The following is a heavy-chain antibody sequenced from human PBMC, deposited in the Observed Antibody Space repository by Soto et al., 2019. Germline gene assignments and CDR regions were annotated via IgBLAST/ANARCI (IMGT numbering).Heavy chain of an antibody. CDR3: ARQELNDSSGYDAFDI. V-gene: IGHV5-51*01. D-gene: IGHD3-22*01. CDR2: IYPGDSNT. J-gene: IGHJ3*02. Sequence: PGESLKISCKGSGYSFTSYWIGWVRQMPGKGMEWMGIIYPGDSNTRYSPSFQGQVTISADKSISTAYVQWSSLKASGTAMYYCARQELNDSSGYDAFDIWGQGTMVTVS. CDR1: GYSFTSYW.